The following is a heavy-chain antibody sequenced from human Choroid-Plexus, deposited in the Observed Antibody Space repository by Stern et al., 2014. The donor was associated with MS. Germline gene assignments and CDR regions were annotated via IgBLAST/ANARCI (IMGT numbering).Heavy chain of an antibody. J-gene: IGHJ3*02. Sequence: EVQLVESGGGLVQPGESLTLSCAASGFTFSDYAMNWVLQAPGKGLEWISYIARGGGTTFYAYSVKGRFTMSRDNADNSVYLQMNSLSDGDTAIYYCARELIYALDMWGQGTMVTVSS. V-gene: IGHV3-48*02. CDR3: ARELIYALDM. CDR1: GFTFSDYA. CDR2: IARGGGTT.